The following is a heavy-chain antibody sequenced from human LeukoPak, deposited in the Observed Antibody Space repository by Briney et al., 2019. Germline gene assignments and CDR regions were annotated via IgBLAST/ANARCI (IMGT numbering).Heavy chain of an antibody. D-gene: IGHD1-26*01. CDR2: IYYSGTT. CDR3: ARRGGSPLGAFDI. CDR1: GGSISSYY. V-gene: IGHV4-59*01. Sequence: KPSETLSLTCTVSGGSISSYYWSWIRQPPGKGLEWIGYIYYSGTTKYNPSLKSRVTISVDTSKNQFSLKLTSVTAADTAMYYCARRGGSPLGAFDIWGQGTMVTVSS. J-gene: IGHJ3*02.